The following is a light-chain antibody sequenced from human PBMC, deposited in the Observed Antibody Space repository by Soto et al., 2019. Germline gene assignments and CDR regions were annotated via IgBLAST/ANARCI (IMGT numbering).Light chain of an antibody. J-gene: IGKJ1*01. CDR3: QQYDTFSGT. Sequence: DIQMTQSPSTLSASVGDTVTVTCRASQSVSGWLAWYQQKPGEAPKLLIHDASALSRGVPPRFSGSGSGTKFTLTIASLQPDDFATYYCQQYDTFSGTFGPGTKVEI. V-gene: IGKV1-5*01. CDR2: DAS. CDR1: QSVSGW.